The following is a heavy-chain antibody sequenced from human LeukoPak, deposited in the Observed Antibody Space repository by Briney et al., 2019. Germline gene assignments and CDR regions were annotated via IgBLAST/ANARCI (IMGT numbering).Heavy chain of an antibody. J-gene: IGHJ4*02. CDR2: IGDSGGST. Sequence: GGSLRLSCAVSGITLSNYGMTWVRQAPGKGLEWVAGIGDSGGSTNYADSVKGRFTISRDNSKNTLYLKMNSLRAEDTAVYFCAKRGVVIRVILVGFHKEAYYFDSWGQGALVTVSS. CDR3: AKRGVVIRVILVGFHKEAYYFDS. D-gene: IGHD3-22*01. V-gene: IGHV3-23*01. CDR1: GITLSNYG.